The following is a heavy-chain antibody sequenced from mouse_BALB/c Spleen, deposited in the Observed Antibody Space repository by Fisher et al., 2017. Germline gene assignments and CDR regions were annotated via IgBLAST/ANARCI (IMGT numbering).Heavy chain of an antibody. Sequence: GRFTISRDNSQSILYLQMNTLRAEDSATYYCARGSSYEGYFDVWGAGTTVTVSS. J-gene: IGHJ1*01. V-gene: IGHV7-3*02. CDR3: ARGSSYEGYFDV. D-gene: IGHD1-1*01.